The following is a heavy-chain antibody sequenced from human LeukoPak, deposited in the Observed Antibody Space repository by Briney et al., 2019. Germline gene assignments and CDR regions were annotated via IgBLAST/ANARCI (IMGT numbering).Heavy chain of an antibody. V-gene: IGHV3-7*04. CDR3: ARDLDY. Sequence: GGSLRLSCAASGFTFSSYWVSWVRQAPGKGLEWVASIIQDGSEKYYVDSVKGRFTISRDNAKNSLYLQMSSLRAEDTAVYYCARDLDYWGQGTLVTVSS. J-gene: IGHJ4*02. CDR2: IIQDGSEK. CDR1: GFTFSSYW.